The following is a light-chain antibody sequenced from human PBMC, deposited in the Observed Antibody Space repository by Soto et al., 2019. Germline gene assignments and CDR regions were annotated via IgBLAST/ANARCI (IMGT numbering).Light chain of an antibody. CDR2: DVS. J-gene: IGLJ1*01. CDR1: TSDVGGYDY. V-gene: IGLV2-11*01. Sequence: ALTQPRSVSGSPGQSVALSCTGTTSDVGGYDYVSWHQQHPGKAPELIIFDVSKRPSGVPDRFSGSKSGNTASLTISGLQAEDEADYFCCSYAGDFYVFGSGTKLTVL. CDR3: CSYAGDFYV.